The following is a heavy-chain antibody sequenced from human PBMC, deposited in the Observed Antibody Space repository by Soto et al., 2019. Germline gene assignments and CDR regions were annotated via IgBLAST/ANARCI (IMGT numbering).Heavy chain of an antibody. Sequence: PSETLSLTCAVYGGSFSGYYWSWIRQPPGKGLEWIGEINHSGSTNYNPSLKSRVTISVDTSKNQFSLKLSSVTAADTAVYYCARDIHRDDHYWGQGTLVTVSS. J-gene: IGHJ4*02. D-gene: IGHD2-2*02. V-gene: IGHV4-34*01. CDR1: GGSFSGYY. CDR2: INHSGST. CDR3: ARDIHRDDHY.